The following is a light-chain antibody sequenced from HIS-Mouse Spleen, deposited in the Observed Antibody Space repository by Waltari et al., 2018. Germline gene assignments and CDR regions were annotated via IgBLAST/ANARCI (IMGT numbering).Light chain of an antibody. CDR1: SSDVGSYNL. V-gene: IGLV2-23*01. J-gene: IGLJ3*02. Sequence: QSALTQPASVSGSPGQSITIPCTGTSSDVGSYNLVSWYQQHPGKAPKLMIYEGSKRPSWVSNRFSGSKSGNTASLTISGLQAEDEADYYCCSYAGSSTWVFGGGTKLTVL. CDR2: EGS. CDR3: CSYAGSSTWV.